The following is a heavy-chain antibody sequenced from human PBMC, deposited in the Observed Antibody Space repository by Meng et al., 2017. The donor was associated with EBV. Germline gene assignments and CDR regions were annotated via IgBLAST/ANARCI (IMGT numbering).Heavy chain of an antibody. J-gene: IGHJ4*02. CDR2: LIPMSDAP. CDR1: GGTFRSDA. D-gene: IGHD3-10*01. CDR3: ASESGRGFTPDY. V-gene: IGHV1-69*01. Sequence: QVWLVQSGDEVKKPGSSGKASCKTSGGTFRSDAISWVRQAPGQGLEWMGGLIPMSDAPHYAQKFQGRVTITADESTSTHYMDLSGLRSEDTAVYYCASESGRGFTPDYWGQGTLVTVSS.